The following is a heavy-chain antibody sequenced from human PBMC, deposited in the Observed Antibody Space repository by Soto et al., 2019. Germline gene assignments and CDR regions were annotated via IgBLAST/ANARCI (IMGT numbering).Heavy chain of an antibody. D-gene: IGHD2-21*01. Sequence: QVQVVQSGAEVKKPESSVKVSCKPSGGTFNTYTVNWVRLAPGHGLEWMGRFIPILDMANYAQKFQDRVMIAAVRYTFTAYMEPNSLTSDDTAVYYCAITYCRDNSCPRDFDFWGPGTRVTVSS. CDR2: FIPILDMA. V-gene: IGHV1-69*02. J-gene: IGHJ4*02. CDR1: GGTFNTYT. CDR3: AITYCRDNSCPRDFDF.